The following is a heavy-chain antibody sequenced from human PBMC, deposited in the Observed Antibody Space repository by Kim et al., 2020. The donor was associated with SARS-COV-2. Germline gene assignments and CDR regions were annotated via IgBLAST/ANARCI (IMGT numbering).Heavy chain of an antibody. D-gene: IGHD3-10*01. V-gene: IGHV4-59*13. CDR2: IYYSGST. CDR1: GGSISSYY. CDR3: ARGLGITMVQGIIYYFDY. Sequence: SETLSLTCTVSGGSISSYYWSWIRQPPGKGLEWIGYIYYSGSTNYNPSLKSRVTISVDTSKNQFSLKLSSVTAADTAVYYCARGLGITMVQGIIYYFDY. J-gene: IGHJ4*01.